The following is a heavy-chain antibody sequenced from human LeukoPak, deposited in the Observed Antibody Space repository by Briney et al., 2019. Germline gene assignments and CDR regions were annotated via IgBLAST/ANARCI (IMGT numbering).Heavy chain of an antibody. CDR3: ARGPPESSISDY. Sequence: GASVKVSCKASVYTFTSLDFNWVRQATGQGLEWMGWMKPNSGNTGYAQKFQGRVTMTRNTSISTAYMELSSLRSEDTAVYFCARGPPESSISDYWGQGNLVTVSS. D-gene: IGHD6-13*01. CDR1: VYTFTSLD. J-gene: IGHJ4*02. CDR2: MKPNSGNT. V-gene: IGHV1-8*01.